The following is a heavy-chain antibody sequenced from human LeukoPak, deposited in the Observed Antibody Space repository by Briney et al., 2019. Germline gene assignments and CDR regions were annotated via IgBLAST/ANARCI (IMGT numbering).Heavy chain of an antibody. CDR2: INPNSGGT. CDR1: GYTFTGYY. CDR3: ARDPRSYGYCSSTGCPGGY. V-gene: IGHV1-2*02. J-gene: IGHJ4*02. Sequence: AASVKVSCKASGYTFTGYYMHWVRQAPGQGLEWMGWINPNSGGTNYAQKFQGRVTMTRDTSISTAYMELSRLRSDDTAVYYCARDPRSYGYCSSTGCPGGYRGQGTLVTVSS. D-gene: IGHD2-2*01.